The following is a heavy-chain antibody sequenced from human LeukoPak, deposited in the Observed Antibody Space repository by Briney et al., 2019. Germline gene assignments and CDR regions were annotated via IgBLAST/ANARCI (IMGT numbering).Heavy chain of an antibody. Sequence: GASVKVSCKTSGYSFTGYWIHWVRQAPGQGFEWLGRINPNSGGTNYAQKFQDSVSMTRDTSINTVYMELSSLRLDDTAVYYCARGVAAGGRRLDPWGQGTLITVSS. J-gene: IGHJ5*02. CDR2: INPNSGGT. CDR1: GYSFTGYW. D-gene: IGHD2-15*01. V-gene: IGHV1-2*06. CDR3: ARGVAAGGRRLDP.